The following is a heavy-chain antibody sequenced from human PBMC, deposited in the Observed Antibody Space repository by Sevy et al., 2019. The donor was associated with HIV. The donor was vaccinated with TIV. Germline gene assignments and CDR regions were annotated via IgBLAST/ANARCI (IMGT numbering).Heavy chain of an antibody. Sequence: GGSLRLSCAASGFTFSSYDMSWVRQAPGKGLEWVSAISGSGGSTYYADSVKGRFTISRDNSKNTLYLQMNSLRAEDTAVYYCAKAQSKIVATILAWGQGTLVTVSS. CDR2: ISGSGGST. CDR3: AKAQSKIVATILA. V-gene: IGHV3-23*01. D-gene: IGHD5-12*01. CDR1: GFTFSSYD. J-gene: IGHJ4*02.